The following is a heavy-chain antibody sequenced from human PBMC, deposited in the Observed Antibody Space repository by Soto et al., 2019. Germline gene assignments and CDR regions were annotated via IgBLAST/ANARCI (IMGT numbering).Heavy chain of an antibody. D-gene: IGHD2-15*01. J-gene: IGHJ4*02. Sequence: GGSLRLSLSTPWFTFSSYSIKWVPPAPGKGLEWVSYISSSSSTIYYADSVKGRFTISRDNAKNSLYLQMNSLRAEDTAVYYCARAYCSGGSCYLFDYWGQGTLVTVSS. CDR2: ISSSSSTI. V-gene: IGHV3-48*01. CDR3: ARAYCSGGSCYLFDY. CDR1: WFTFSSYS.